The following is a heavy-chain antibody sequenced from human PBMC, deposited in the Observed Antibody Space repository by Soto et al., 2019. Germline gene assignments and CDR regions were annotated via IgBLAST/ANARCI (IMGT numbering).Heavy chain of an antibody. CDR2: VYNDGSNK. CDR1: GFSFSSYG. V-gene: IGHV3-33*01. D-gene: IGHD6-13*01. Sequence: QVQLVESGGGVVQSGSSLRLSCAGSGFSFSSYGMHWVRQAPGKGLEWVAIVYNDGSNKYYGDSVKGRLTISRDNSRNSVFLQMNSLRADDTAVYYCARDANLGFSSSWFMDYWGQGTRVTVSS. CDR3: ARDANLGFSSSWFMDY. J-gene: IGHJ4*02.